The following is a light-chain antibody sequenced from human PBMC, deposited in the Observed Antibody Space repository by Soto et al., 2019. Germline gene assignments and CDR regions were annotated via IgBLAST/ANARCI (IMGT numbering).Light chain of an antibody. CDR1: SSDVGGYKY. J-gene: IGLJ2*01. CDR2: EVS. CDR3: SSYTSSSTPYVV. Sequence: QSALTQPASVSGSPGQSITISCTGTSSDVGGYKYVSWYQQHPGKAPKLMIYEVSNRPSGVSNRFSGSKSGNTASLTISGLQAEDEADYYCSSYTSSSTPYVVFGGGTKLTVL. V-gene: IGLV2-14*01.